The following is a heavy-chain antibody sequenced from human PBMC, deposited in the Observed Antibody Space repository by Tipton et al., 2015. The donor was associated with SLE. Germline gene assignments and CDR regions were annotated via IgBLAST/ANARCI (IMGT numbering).Heavy chain of an antibody. D-gene: IGHD6-6*01. Sequence: TLSLTCTVSGGSISSHYWSWIWQPPGKGLEWIGYIYYSGSTNYNPSLKSRVTISVDTSKNQFSLKLSSVTAADTAVYYCARLTGYSSSYPDYWGQGTLVTVSS. CDR2: IYYSGST. CDR3: ARLTGYSSSYPDY. V-gene: IGHV4-59*08. CDR1: GGSISSHY. J-gene: IGHJ4*02.